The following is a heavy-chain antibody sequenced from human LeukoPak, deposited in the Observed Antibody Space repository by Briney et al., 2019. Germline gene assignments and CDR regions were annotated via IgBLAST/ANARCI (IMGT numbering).Heavy chain of an antibody. CDR1: GYTFTGYY. CDR2: INPNSGGT. D-gene: IGHD3-10*01. Sequence: ASVKVSCKASGYTFTGYYMHWVRQAPGQGLEWMGRINPNSGGTNYAQKFQGRVTMTRDTSISTAYMELSRLRSDDTAVYYCARGETCYYGSGSFRRFNWFDPWGQGTLVTVSS. CDR3: ARGETCYYGSGSFRRFNWFDP. V-gene: IGHV1-2*06. J-gene: IGHJ5*02.